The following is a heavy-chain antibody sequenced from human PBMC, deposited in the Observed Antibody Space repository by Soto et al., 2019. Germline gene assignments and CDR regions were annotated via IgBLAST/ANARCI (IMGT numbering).Heavy chain of an antibody. Sequence: GESQPISCRVSGESFTSYWIGWVRQMPGKGLEWMGIIYPGDSDTRYSPSFQGQVTISADKSISTAYLQWSSLKASDTAMYYCAAGTYYYYGMDVWGQGNTVTAS. J-gene: IGHJ6*02. CDR3: AAGTYYYYGMDV. V-gene: IGHV5-51*01. CDR1: GESFTSYW. CDR2: IYPGDSDT. D-gene: IGHD3-10*01.